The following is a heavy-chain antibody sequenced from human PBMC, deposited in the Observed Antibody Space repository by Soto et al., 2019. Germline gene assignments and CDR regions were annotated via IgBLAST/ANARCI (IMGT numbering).Heavy chain of an antibody. J-gene: IGHJ6*02. CDR3: ARDKRITIFGVVIEGDPTDYYGMHV. V-gene: IGHV4-30-4*01. CDR1: GGSISSGDYY. Sequence: SSETLSLTCTVSGGSISSGDYYWSWIRQPPGKGLEWIGYIYYSGSTYYNPSLKSRVTISVDTSKNQFSLKLSSVTAADTAVYYCARDKRITIFGVVIEGDPTDYYGMHVWGQGTTVTVSS. CDR2: IYYSGST. D-gene: IGHD3-3*01.